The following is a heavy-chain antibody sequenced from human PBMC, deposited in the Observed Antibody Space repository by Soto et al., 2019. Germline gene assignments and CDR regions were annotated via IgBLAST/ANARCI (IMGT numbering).Heavy chain of an antibody. CDR2: IWYDGSNK. CDR1: GFIFSSYG. D-gene: IGHD2-8*01. V-gene: IGHV3-33*01. J-gene: IGHJ4*02. CDR3: ASDLARSQIVYELDY. Sequence: QVQLVEYGGGVVQPGRSLRLSCAASGFIFSSYGMHWVRQAPGKGLEWVAVIWYDGSNKYYADSVKGRFTISRDNSKHTLYLQMNRLVAEDTAVYYCASDLARSQIVYELDYLGQGTLVTVSS.